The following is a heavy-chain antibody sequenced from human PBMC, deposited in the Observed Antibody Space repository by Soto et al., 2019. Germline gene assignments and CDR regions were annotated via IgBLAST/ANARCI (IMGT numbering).Heavy chain of an antibody. CDR2: IIPIFGTA. V-gene: IGHV1-69*01. Sequence: QVQLVQSGAEVKKPGSSVKVSCKASGGTFSSYAISWVRQAPGQGLEWMVGIIPIFGTANYAQKFQGRVTITADESTSTGYMELSSLRSADTAVYYCARGGYNWNYKYYYGMDVWGQVTTVTVAS. CDR3: ARGGYNWNYKYYYGMDV. CDR1: GGTFSSYA. D-gene: IGHD1-7*01. J-gene: IGHJ6*02.